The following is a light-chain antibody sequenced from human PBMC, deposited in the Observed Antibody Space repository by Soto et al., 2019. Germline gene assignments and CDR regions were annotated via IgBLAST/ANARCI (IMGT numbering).Light chain of an antibody. CDR2: EVS. CDR1: SSDVGGYNY. V-gene: IGLV2-8*01. J-gene: IGLJ1*01. CDR3: SSYAGSNNFV. Sequence: QSALTQPPSASGSPGQSVTISCTGPSSDVGGYNYVSWYQQHPGKAPKLMIYEVSERPSGVPDRFSGSKSGNTASLTVSGLQAEDEADYYCSSYAGSNNFVFGTGTKLTVL.